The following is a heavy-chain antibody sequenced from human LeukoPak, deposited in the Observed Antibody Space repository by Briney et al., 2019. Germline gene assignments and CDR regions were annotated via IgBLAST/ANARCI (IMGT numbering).Heavy chain of an antibody. CDR2: INAGNGNT. J-gene: IGHJ5*02. Sequence: ASVTVSCKASGYTFTSYAMHWVRQAPGQRLEWMGCINAGNGNTKYSQKFQGRVTTTRDTSASTAYMELSSLRSEDTAVYYCARGYCSSTSCSSEFDPWGQGTLVTVSS. CDR3: ARGYCSSTSCSSEFDP. CDR1: GYTFTSYA. D-gene: IGHD2-2*01. V-gene: IGHV1-3*01.